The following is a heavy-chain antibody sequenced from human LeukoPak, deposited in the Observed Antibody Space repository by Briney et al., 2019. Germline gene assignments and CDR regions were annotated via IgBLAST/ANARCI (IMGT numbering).Heavy chain of an antibody. CDR1: GGIFSSYT. Sequence: SVKVSCKASGGIFSSYTISLVRQAPGQGLEWMGRIIPILGIANYAQKFQGRVTITADKSTSTAYMELSSLRSEDTAVYYCARDNIDGWINYWGQGTLVTVSS. D-gene: IGHD2-2*03. CDR2: IIPILGIA. CDR3: ARDNIDGWINY. V-gene: IGHV1-69*04. J-gene: IGHJ4*02.